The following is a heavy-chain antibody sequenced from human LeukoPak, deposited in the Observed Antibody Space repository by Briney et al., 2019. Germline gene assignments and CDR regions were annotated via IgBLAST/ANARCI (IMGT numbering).Heavy chain of an antibody. Sequence: GGSLRFSCAASGFTFSSYAMHWVRQAPGKGLEWVAVISYDGSNKYYADSVKGRFTISRDNSKNTLYLQMNSLRAEDTAVYYCASYGPYWGQGTLVTVSS. J-gene: IGHJ4*02. CDR2: ISYDGSNK. CDR1: GFTFSSYA. CDR3: ASYGPY. D-gene: IGHD3-10*01. V-gene: IGHV3-30-3*01.